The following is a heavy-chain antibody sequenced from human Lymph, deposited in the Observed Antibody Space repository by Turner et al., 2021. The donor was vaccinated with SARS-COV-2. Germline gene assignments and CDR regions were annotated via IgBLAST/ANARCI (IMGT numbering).Heavy chain of an antibody. CDR1: GFTFSSNA. CDR2: ISYDGSNK. Sequence: QVQLVESGGGVVQPGRSLRFSCAASGFTFSSNAMHWVRQAPGKGLEWVALISYDGSNKYYADSVKGRFTISRDNSKNTLYLQMNSLRAEDTAIYYCARDSGGSLDLWGRGTLVTVSS. CDR3: ARDSGGSLDL. V-gene: IGHV3-30-3*01. J-gene: IGHJ2*01.